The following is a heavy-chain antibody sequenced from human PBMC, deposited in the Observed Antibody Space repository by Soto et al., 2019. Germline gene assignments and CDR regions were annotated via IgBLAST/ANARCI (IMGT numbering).Heavy chain of an antibody. CDR1: GIMSSGYG. J-gene: IGHJ4*02. CDR3: ATMKRARLDS. V-gene: IGHV1-69*09. CDR2: INPILDAT. D-gene: IGHD6-25*01. Sequence: QEQVVQSGPAMKEPGSSVKVSCRASGIMSSGYGFSWVRQAPGQGLEWVGMINPILDATHYAQNLQGRVSLSVAKSTETAYWEVTSLRPQDTAIYFCATMKRARLDSWGRGTVVTVSS.